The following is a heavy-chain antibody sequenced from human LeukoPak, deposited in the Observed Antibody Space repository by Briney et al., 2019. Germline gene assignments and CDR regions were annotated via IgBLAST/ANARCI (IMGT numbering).Heavy chain of an antibody. Sequence: PGRSLRLSCAASGFTFDDYAMHWVRRAPGKGLEWVSGISWNSGSIGYADSVKGRFTISRDNAKNSLYLQMNSLRAEDTALYYCAKSGVATIGSSAVDYWGQGTLVTVSS. CDR3: AKSGVATIGSSAVDY. V-gene: IGHV3-9*01. D-gene: IGHD5-12*01. CDR2: ISWNSGSI. CDR1: GFTFDDYA. J-gene: IGHJ4*02.